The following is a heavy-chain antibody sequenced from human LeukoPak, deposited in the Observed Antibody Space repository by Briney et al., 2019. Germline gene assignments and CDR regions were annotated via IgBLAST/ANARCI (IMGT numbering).Heavy chain of an antibody. CDR2: INPNSGGT. J-gene: IGHJ4*02. V-gene: IGHV1-2*02. CDR3: ARAADTYYYDSSGYWFDY. CDR1: GYTFTGYY. Sequence: ASVKVSCKASGYTFTGYYMHWVRQAPGQGLEWMGWINPNSGGTNYAQKFQGRVTMTRDTSISTAYMELSRLRSDDTAMYYCARAADTYYYDSSGYWFDYWGQGTLVTVSS. D-gene: IGHD3-22*01.